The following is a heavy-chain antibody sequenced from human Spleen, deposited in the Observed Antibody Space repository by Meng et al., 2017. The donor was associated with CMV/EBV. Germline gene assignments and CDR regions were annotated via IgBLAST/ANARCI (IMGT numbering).Heavy chain of an antibody. Sequence: QVQLVQYGAERRKAGASVKVSCKASGDNFTDYYMHWVRQAPGQGLEWMGCINPNSGDTNYAQKLQGRVTMTTDTSTSTAYMELRSLRSDDTAVYYCAASGAVAGALDYWGQGTLVTVSS. V-gene: IGHV1-2*02. D-gene: IGHD6-19*01. J-gene: IGHJ4*02. CDR3: AASGAVAGALDY. CDR1: GDNFTDYY. CDR2: INPNSGDT.